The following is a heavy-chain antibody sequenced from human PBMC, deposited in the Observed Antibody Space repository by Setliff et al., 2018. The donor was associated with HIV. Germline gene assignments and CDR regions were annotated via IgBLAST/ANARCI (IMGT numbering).Heavy chain of an antibody. Sequence: SETLSLTCAVYGGSFSGYYWSWVRQPPGKGLEWIGEIHHSGSTNNNPSLKSRVTISLAASKNQFSLRLRSVTVADTAVYFCARGPVVGFDSWGQGTLVTVSS. V-gene: IGHV4-34*01. CDR2: IHHSGST. D-gene: IGHD2-15*01. CDR1: GGSFSGYY. CDR3: ARGPVVGFDS. J-gene: IGHJ4*02.